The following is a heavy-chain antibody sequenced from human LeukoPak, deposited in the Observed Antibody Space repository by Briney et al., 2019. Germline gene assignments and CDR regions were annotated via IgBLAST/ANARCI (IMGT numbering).Heavy chain of an antibody. CDR2: IIPIFGTA. V-gene: IGHV1-69*06. CDR1: GGTFSSYA. D-gene: IGHD3-9*01. Sequence: GASVKVSGKASGGTFSSYAISWVRQAPGQGLEWMGGIIPIFGTANYAQKFQGRVTITADKSTSTVYMELSSLRSEDTAVYYCAFGGYDILTGYLDAFDIWGQGTMVTVSS. J-gene: IGHJ3*02. CDR3: AFGGYDILTGYLDAFDI.